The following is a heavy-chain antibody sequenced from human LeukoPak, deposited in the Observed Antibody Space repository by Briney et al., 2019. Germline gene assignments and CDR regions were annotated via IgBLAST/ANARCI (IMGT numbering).Heavy chain of an antibody. CDR3: ARGVSGHMDV. V-gene: IGHV4-34*01. D-gene: IGHD3-3*01. CDR2: INHSGST. J-gene: IGHJ6*03. CDR1: GGPFSGHY. Sequence: SETLSLTCAVYGGPFSGHYWKWVRQPPGKGLEWIGEINHSGSTNYNPSLKSRVTMSIDTSKNQFSLKLSSVTAADTAVYYCARGVSGHMDVWGKGTTVTVSS.